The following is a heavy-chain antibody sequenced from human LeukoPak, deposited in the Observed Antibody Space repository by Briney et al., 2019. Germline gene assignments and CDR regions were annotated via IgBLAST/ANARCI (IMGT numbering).Heavy chain of an antibody. Sequence: PSETLSLTCTVSGVSISSSNSYWGWIRQPPGKGLEWIGSIYYSGNTYYNASLKSQVSISMDTSKNQFSLRLTSVTAADTAVYYCARQTGSGLFILPGGQGTLVTVSS. D-gene: IGHD3/OR15-3a*01. CDR3: ARQTGSGLFILP. CDR1: GVSISSSNSY. CDR2: IYYSGNT. J-gene: IGHJ4*02. V-gene: IGHV4-39*01.